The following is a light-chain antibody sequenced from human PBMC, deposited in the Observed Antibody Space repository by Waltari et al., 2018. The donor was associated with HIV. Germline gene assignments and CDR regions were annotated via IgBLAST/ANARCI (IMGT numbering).Light chain of an antibody. CDR2: SAS. J-gene: IGKJ2*01. V-gene: IGKV1-5*03. CDR1: QTVSTW. Sequence: DIQMTQSSSSLSASIGDTVTITCRASQTVSTWLAWYQQKSGKAPKLLIYSASSLEGGVPSRFSGSGSGTEVTLTITNLQPDDFATYYCQQYNSYPWAFGQGTKVEI. CDR3: QQYNSYPWA.